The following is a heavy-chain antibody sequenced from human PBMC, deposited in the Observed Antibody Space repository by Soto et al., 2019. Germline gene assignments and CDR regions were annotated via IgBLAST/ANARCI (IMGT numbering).Heavy chain of an antibody. CDR1: GFTFGDYA. Sequence: GGSLRLSCTASGFTFGDYAMSWFRQAPGKGLEWVGFIRSKAYGGTTEYAASVKGRFTISRDDSKSIAYLQMNSLKTEDTAVYYCTRDSCSGGSCYIEIPFDYWGQGTLVNVSS. CDR3: TRDSCSGGSCYIEIPFDY. V-gene: IGHV3-49*03. D-gene: IGHD2-15*01. CDR2: IRSKAYGGTT. J-gene: IGHJ4*02.